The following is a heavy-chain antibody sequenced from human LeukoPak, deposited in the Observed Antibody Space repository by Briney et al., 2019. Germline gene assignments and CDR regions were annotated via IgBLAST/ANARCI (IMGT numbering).Heavy chain of an antibody. D-gene: IGHD2-8*02. CDR3: AREQRGRWCGGVGGVIASYYTYYYMDV. V-gene: IGHV1-46*01. CDR2: INPSDGAT. CDR1: GYTFTMYY. J-gene: IGHJ6*03. Sequence: ASVKVSCKASGYTFTMYYIHWVRQAPGQGLEWMGMINPSDGATTYALRFQGRVTMTRDMSTTTVYMALSSLRSEETDVYLCAREQRGRWCGGVGGVIASYYTYYYMDVWGRGTTVTVSS.